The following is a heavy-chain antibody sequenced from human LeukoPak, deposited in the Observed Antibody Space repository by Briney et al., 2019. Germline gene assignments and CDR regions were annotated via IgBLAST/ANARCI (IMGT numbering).Heavy chain of an antibody. CDR3: ARHVDTATVPYYFDY. J-gene: IGHJ4*02. V-gene: IGHV4-39*01. CDR1: GGSISSSSYY. CDR2: IYYSGST. Sequence: SETLSLTCTVSGGSISSSSYYWGWIRQPPGKGLEWIGSIYYSGSTYYNPSLKSRVTISVDTSKNQFSLKLSSVTAADTAVYYCARHVDTATVPYYFDYWGQGTLVTVSS. D-gene: IGHD5-18*01.